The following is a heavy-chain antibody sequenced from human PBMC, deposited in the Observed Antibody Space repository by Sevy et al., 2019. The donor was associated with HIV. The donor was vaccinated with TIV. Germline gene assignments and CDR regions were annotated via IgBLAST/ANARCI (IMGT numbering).Heavy chain of an antibody. J-gene: IGHJ4*02. Sequence: SETLSLTCTVSGASISGGTYYWSWIRQPAGKGMEWIGRIYTSGSTKYNPPLKSRVTISLDTSKNQFSLKLSSVTAADTAVYYCASEDYGSGLNWGQGTLVTVSS. CDR2: IYTSGST. D-gene: IGHD3-10*01. CDR1: GASISGGTYY. CDR3: ASEDYGSGLN. V-gene: IGHV4-61*02.